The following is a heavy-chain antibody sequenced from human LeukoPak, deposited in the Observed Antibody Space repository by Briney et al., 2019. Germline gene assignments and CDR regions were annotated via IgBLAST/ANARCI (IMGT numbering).Heavy chain of an antibody. V-gene: IGHV3-74*01. J-gene: IGHJ4*02. D-gene: IGHD5-18*01. CDR3: ARAPSWIPLDY. CDR1: GFTFSSYW. Sequence: GGCLCPSCAASGFTFSSYWMHWVRQAPGKGLVWVSRITSDGSSTTYADSVKGRFTISRDNAKNTLYLQMNSLRAEDTAVYYCARAPSWIPLDYWGQGTLVTVSS. CDR2: ITSDGSST.